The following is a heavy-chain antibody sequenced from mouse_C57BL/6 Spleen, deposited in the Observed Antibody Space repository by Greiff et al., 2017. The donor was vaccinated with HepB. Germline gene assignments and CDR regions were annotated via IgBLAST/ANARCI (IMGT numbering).Heavy chain of an antibody. J-gene: IGHJ4*01. CDR1: GYAFSSYW. CDR3: ARPEGGYYAMDY. V-gene: IGHV1-80*01. CDR2: IYPGDGDT. Sequence: VQLQQSGAELVKPGASVKISCKASGYAFSSYWMNWVKQRPGKGLEWIGQIYPGDGDTNYNGKFKGKATLTADKSSSTAYMQLSSLTSEDSAVYFCARPEGGYYAMDYWGQGTSVTVSS.